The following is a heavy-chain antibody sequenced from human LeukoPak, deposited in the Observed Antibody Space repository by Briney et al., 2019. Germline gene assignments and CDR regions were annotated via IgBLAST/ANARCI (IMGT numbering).Heavy chain of an antibody. Sequence: SETLSLTCAVYGGSFSGYYWRWIRQPPGKGLEWIGEINHSGSTNYNPSLKSRVTISVDTSKNQFSLKLSSVTAADTAVYYCARHIVVVPAAPRNWFDPWGQGTLVTVSS. D-gene: IGHD2-2*01. V-gene: IGHV4-34*01. CDR2: INHSGST. CDR1: GGSFSGYY. CDR3: ARHIVVVPAAPRNWFDP. J-gene: IGHJ5*02.